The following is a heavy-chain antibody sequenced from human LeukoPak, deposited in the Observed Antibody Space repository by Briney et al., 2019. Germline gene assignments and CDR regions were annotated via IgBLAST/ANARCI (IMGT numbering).Heavy chain of an antibody. D-gene: IGHD2-2*01. CDR1: GYIFPSYW. CDR3: ARPCSSTSCRKAFDI. Sequence: GESLKISCKGSGYIFPSYWIGWVRQMPGKGLEWMGSIYPGDSDTRYSPSFQGQVTISADKSVSTAYLQWSSLKASDTAMYYCARPCSSTSCRKAFDIWGQGTMVTVSS. CDR2: IYPGDSDT. V-gene: IGHV5-51*01. J-gene: IGHJ3*02.